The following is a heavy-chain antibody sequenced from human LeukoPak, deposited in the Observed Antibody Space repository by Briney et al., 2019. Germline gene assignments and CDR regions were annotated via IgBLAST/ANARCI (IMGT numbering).Heavy chain of an antibody. D-gene: IGHD4-11*01. V-gene: IGHV4-31*03. CDR2: IYYSGST. CDR3: ARAPKGMTTVRYYYYYYMDV. J-gene: IGHJ6*03. Sequence: SQTLSLTCTVSGGSIIRSGGFFWSWIRQHPEKGLEWIGYIYYSGSTYYNPSLKSRVTISVGTSKNQFSLKLSSVTAADTAVYYCARAPKGMTTVRYYYYYYMDVWGKGTTVTVSS. CDR1: GGSIIRSGGFF.